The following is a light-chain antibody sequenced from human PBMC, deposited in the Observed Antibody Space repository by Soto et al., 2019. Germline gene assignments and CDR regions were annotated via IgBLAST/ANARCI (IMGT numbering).Light chain of an antibody. J-gene: IGKJ5*01. V-gene: IGKV3-11*01. CDR1: QSVSSY. Sequence: EIVLTQSPATLSLSPGERATLSCRASQSVSSYLAWYQQKPGQAPRLLIYDASTRATGIPARFSGSGSGTDFTITITSLQPDDVAAYYCQQHSDWPPLTFGQGTRLGIK. CDR2: DAS. CDR3: QQHSDWPPLT.